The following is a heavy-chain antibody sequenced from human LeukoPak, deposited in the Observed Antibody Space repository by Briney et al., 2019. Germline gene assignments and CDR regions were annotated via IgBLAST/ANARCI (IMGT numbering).Heavy chain of an antibody. CDR2: IYPGDSDT. D-gene: IGHD3-22*01. CDR3: ARPNYDSSGYYNAFDI. CDR1: GYSFTSYW. Sequence: GESLKISCKGSGYSFTSYWIGWVRQMPGKGLEWMGIIYPGDSDTRYSPSFQGQVTISADKSISTAYLQWSSLKASDTAMYYCARPNYDSSGYYNAFDIWGQGTMVTVSS. J-gene: IGHJ3*02. V-gene: IGHV5-51*01.